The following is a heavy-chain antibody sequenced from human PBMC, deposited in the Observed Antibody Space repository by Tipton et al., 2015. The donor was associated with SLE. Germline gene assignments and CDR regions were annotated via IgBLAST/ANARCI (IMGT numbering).Heavy chain of an antibody. CDR1: GFTFRSYA. J-gene: IGHJ6*02. V-gene: IGHV3-30-3*01. CDR3: ARDWNEVTRYGMDV. CDR2: ISYDGSNK. Sequence: SLRLSCAASGFTFRSYAMHWVRQAPGKGLEWVAVISYDGSNKYYADSVKGRFTISRDNSKNTLYLQMNSLRAEDTAVYYCARDWNEVTRYGMDVWGQGTTVTVSS. D-gene: IGHD2-21*02.